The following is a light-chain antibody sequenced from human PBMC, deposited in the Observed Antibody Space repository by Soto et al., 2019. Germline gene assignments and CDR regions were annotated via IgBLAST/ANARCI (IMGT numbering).Light chain of an antibody. CDR1: QSVKTIY. Sequence: EVVLTQSPGTLSLSPGERATLSCRASQSVKTIYLAWYQQKPGQAPRLLIYGASRTATGIPDRFSGSGSGTDFTLTSSRMEPEDVAVYYCQVVGNSLWTLGQGTKVEIE. CDR3: QVVGNSLWT. V-gene: IGKV3-20*01. CDR2: GAS. J-gene: IGKJ1*01.